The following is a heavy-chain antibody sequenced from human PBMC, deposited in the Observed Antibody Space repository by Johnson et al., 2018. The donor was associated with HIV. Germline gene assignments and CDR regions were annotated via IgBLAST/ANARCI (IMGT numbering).Heavy chain of an antibody. V-gene: IGHV3-30*03. J-gene: IGHJ3*02. Sequence: QVQLVESGGGVVQPGRSLRLSCAASGFTFSSYGMHWVRQAPGKGLEWVAVISYDGSNKYYADSLKGRFTISRDNSKNTLYLQMNSLRAEDTAVYYCARSGRGTLTTVPDAFDIWGQGTMVTVSS. D-gene: IGHD4-17*01. CDR2: ISYDGSNK. CDR3: ARSGRGTLTTVPDAFDI. CDR1: GFTFSSYG.